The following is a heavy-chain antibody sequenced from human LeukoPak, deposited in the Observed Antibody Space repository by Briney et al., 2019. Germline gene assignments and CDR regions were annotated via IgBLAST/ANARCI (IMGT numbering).Heavy chain of an antibody. CDR3: AKDEGIAAAGTGRYFDY. CDR1: GFTFSSYG. J-gene: IGHJ4*02. D-gene: IGHD6-13*01. V-gene: IGHV3-30*18. Sequence: AGGSLRLSCAASGFTFSSYGMHWVRQAPGKGLEWVAVISYDGSNKYYADSVKGRFTISRDNSKNTLYLQMNSLRAEDTAVYYCAKDEGIAAAGTGRYFDYWGQGTLVTVSS. CDR2: ISYDGSNK.